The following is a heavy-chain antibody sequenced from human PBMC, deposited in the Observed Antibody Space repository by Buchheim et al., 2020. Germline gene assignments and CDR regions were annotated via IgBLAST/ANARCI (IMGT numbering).Heavy chain of an antibody. D-gene: IGHD2-2*01. J-gene: IGHJ6*03. Sequence: QVQLVQSGAEVKKPGASVKVSCKASGYTFTGYYMHWVRQAPGQGLEWMGWINPNSGGTNYAQKFQGWVTMTRDTSISTAYMELSRLRSDDTAVYFCAREIVVVPAAMLDYYYYMDVWGKGTT. CDR3: AREIVVVPAAMLDYYYYMDV. CDR1: GYTFTGYY. V-gene: IGHV1-2*04. CDR2: INPNSGGT.